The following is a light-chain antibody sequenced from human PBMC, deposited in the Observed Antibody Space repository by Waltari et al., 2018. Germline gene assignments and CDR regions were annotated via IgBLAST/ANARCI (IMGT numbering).Light chain of an antibody. V-gene: IGKV1-5*03. Sequence: DIQMTQSPSTLSASVGERIIFTCRTSQSVKNKLAWYQQKPGKAPKVLIHKASRLEGGVPSRFSGSGYGTEFTLTISSLQPDDFATYYCQENDSLPVTFGGGTRVEIK. CDR3: QENDSLPVT. CDR2: KAS. J-gene: IGKJ4*01. CDR1: QSVKNK.